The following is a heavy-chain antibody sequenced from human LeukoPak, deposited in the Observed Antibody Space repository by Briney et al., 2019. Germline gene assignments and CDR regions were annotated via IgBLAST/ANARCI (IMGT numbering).Heavy chain of an antibody. Sequence: ASVKVSCKASGYSFNSQGMNWVRQAPGQGLEWMGWINPNSGGTNYAQKFQGRVTMTTDTSTSTAYMELRSLRSDDTAVYYCARNAGVVTAGSYYYYMDVWGKGTTVTISS. CDR1: GYSFNSQG. CDR2: INPNSGGT. CDR3: ARNAGVVTAGSYYYYMDV. J-gene: IGHJ6*03. D-gene: IGHD6-13*01. V-gene: IGHV1-2*02.